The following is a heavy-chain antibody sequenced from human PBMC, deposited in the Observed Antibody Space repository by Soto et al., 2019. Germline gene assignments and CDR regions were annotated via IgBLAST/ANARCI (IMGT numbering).Heavy chain of an antibody. J-gene: IGHJ4*02. CDR1: GDSISNHY. Sequence: SETLSLTCTVSGDSISNHYGSWIRRPPGKGLEWIGLIYKSQTSYYDPALKSRVTISVDTSKNQFYLKLSSVTPADTAIYYCATAKWLPSDSWGQGLLVTVSS. V-gene: IGHV4-59*11. CDR2: IYKSQTS. CDR3: ATAKWLPSDS. D-gene: IGHD6-19*01.